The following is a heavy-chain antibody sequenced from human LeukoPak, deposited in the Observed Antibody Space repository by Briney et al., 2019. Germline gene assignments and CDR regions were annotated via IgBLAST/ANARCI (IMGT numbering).Heavy chain of an antibody. J-gene: IGHJ4*02. V-gene: IGHV4-30-4*01. CDR1: GGSISSGDYY. D-gene: IGHD5-12*01. CDR3: ARRGYSGNEAYFAY. CDR2: INYSGST. Sequence: PSETLSLTCTVSGGSISSGDYYWSWIRQPPGKGLEWIGYINYSGSTYYNPSLKSRVTISVDTSKNQFSLKLSSVTAADTAFYYCARRGYSGNEAYFAYWGQGTLVTVSS.